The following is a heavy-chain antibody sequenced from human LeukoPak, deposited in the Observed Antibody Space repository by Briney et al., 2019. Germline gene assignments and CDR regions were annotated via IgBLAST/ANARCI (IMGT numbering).Heavy chain of an antibody. Sequence: PGGSLRLSCAASGFTFSSYAMSWVRQAPGKGLEWVSAISGSGGSTYYADSVKGRVTIYRDNSKKTLYMKMNRLRDGDTAVYYCANPPGRYCSSTSCYLAAFDIWGQGTMVTVSS. J-gene: IGHJ3*02. D-gene: IGHD2-2*01. V-gene: IGHV3-23*01. CDR2: ISGSGGST. CDR1: GFTFSSYA. CDR3: ANPPGRYCSSTSCYLAAFDI.